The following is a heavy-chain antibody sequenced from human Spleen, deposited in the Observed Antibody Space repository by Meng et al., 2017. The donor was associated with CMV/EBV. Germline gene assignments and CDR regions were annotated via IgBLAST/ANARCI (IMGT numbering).Heavy chain of an antibody. D-gene: IGHD2-2*01. CDR3: AKDVYCSITSCLRGAFDI. CDR1: GFTFSSYG. V-gene: IGHV3-23*01. J-gene: IGHJ3*02. Sequence: GGSLRLSCAASGFTFSSYGMSWARQAPGKGLEWVSGISGSGGSTYYADSVKGRFTISRDNSKDTLYLQMNSLRAEDTAVYYCAKDVYCSITSCLRGAFDIWGQGTMVTVSS. CDR2: ISGSGGST.